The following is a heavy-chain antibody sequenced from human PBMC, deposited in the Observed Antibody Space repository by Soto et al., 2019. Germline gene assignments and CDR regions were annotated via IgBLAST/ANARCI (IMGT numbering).Heavy chain of an antibody. CDR1: GFTFSSYA. CDR3: AKYDSSSWAYYLDY. J-gene: IGHJ4*02. V-gene: IGHV3-30-3*01. Sequence: GGSLRLSCAASGFTFSSYAMHWVRQAPGKGLEWVAVISYDGSNKYYADSVKGRFTISRDNSKNTLYLQMNSLRAEDTAVYYCAKYDSSSWAYYLDYWGQGTLVTVPS. CDR2: ISYDGSNK. D-gene: IGHD6-13*01.